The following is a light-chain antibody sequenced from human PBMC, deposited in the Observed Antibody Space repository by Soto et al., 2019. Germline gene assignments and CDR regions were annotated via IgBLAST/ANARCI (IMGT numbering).Light chain of an antibody. Sequence: MVLTQAPISLSFSLGERATLSCRASQSVSNNYLAWCQQKTVKAPRILIYGASNRATGIPDRFSGSGSGTEFTLTISSLQSEDFAVYYCQQYNNWPRTFGQGNRMEIK. J-gene: IGKJ5*01. V-gene: IGKV3D-15*01. CDR2: GAS. CDR1: QSVSNN. CDR3: QQYNNWPRT.